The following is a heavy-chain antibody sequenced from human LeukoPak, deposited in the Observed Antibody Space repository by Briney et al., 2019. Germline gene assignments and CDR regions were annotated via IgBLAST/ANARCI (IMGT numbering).Heavy chain of an antibody. CDR1: GFTFSSYG. Sequence: PGGSLRLSCAASGFTFSSYGMNWVRQAPGKGLEWVSSISSSSGFIYYADSVKGRFTISRDNAKNSLYLQMNSLRAEDTAVYYCAGVYYDRMYYYMDVWGKGTTVTVSS. CDR3: AGVYYDRMYYYMDV. V-gene: IGHV3-21*01. J-gene: IGHJ6*03. D-gene: IGHD3-22*01. CDR2: ISSSSGFI.